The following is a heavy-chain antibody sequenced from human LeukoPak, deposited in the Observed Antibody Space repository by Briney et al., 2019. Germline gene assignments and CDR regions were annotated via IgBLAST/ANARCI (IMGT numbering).Heavy chain of an antibody. CDR2: IRYDANNK. J-gene: IGHJ4*02. V-gene: IGHV3-30*02. D-gene: IGHD3-3*01. CDR3: ARGARITIFGVVISPSYFDY. CDR1: GFTFSNYG. Sequence: GGSLRLSCAASGFTFSNYGMPWVGQAPGQGLEWVAFIRYDANNKYYADSVKGRFTISRDNAKNSLYLQMNSLRAEDTAVYYCARGARITIFGVVISPSYFDYWGQGTLVTVSS.